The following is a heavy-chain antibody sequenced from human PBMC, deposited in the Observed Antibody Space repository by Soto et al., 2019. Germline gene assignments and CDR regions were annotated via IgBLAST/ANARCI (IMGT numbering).Heavy chain of an antibody. D-gene: IGHD2-15*01. J-gene: IGHJ6*02. CDR1: GFTFSTYG. CDR3: VLGHCSGGTCYSGYYGTDV. V-gene: IGHV1-18*01. CDR2: ISPYNDNT. Sequence: ASVKVSCKASGFTFSTYGLTWVRQAPGQGLEWLGWISPYNDNTDYAQKVQGRVTMTTETSTNTAYMELRSLRSDDTAVYYCVLGHCSGGTCYSGYYGTDVWGQGTTVTVSS.